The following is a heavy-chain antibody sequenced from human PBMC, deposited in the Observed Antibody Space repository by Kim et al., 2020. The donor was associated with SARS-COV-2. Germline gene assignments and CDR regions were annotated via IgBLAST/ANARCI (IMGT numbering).Heavy chain of an antibody. CDR3: AKLDAQYFDWLRYYGMDV. D-gene: IGHD3-9*01. Sequence: KGRLTISRDKSKNRLYWQMNSLRAEDTAVYYCAKLDAQYFDWLRYYGMDVWGQGTTVTVSS. J-gene: IGHJ6*02. V-gene: IGHV3-23*01.